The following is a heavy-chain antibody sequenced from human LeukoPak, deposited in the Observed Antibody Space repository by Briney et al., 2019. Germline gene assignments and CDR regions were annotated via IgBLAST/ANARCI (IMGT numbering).Heavy chain of an antibody. J-gene: IGHJ4*02. D-gene: IGHD4-23*01. Sequence: SETLSLTCAVYGGSFSGYYWSWIRQPPGKGLEWIGEINHSGSTNYNPSLKSRVTISVDTSKNQFSLKLSSVTAADTAVYYCARDLVTKGYWGQGTLVTVSS. CDR2: INHSGST. CDR1: GGSFSGYY. V-gene: IGHV4-34*01. CDR3: ARDLVTKGY.